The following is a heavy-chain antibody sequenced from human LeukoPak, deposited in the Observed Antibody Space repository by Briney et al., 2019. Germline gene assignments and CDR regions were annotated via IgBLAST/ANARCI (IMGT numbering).Heavy chain of an antibody. J-gene: IGHJ4*02. CDR1: GLTFSDYS. V-gene: IGHV3-23*01. CDR2: ISAGGGST. Sequence: GGSLRLSCAASGLTFSDYSMTWVRQAPGKGLFWVSGISAGGGSTYYADSVEGRFTISRDNSKNTLYLQMNSLRVEDTAMYYCARAAQDFDYWGQGTLVTVSS. CDR3: ARAAQDFDY.